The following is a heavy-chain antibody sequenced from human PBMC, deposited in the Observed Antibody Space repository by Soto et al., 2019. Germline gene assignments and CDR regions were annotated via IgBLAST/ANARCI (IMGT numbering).Heavy chain of an antibody. CDR2: IDPRDSYT. CDR1: GYSFTDFW. V-gene: IGHV5-10-1*03. Sequence: EVQLVQSGAEVKKPGESLRISCKGSGYSFTDFWINWVRQMSGKGLEWMGRIDPRDSYTNFSPSFQGHVTISVDKSITTAYLHWSSLKASDTAMYYCARRGSSGLFTLMPFDIWGQGTMVTVSS. J-gene: IGHJ3*02. CDR3: ARRGSSGLFTLMPFDI. D-gene: IGHD6-19*01.